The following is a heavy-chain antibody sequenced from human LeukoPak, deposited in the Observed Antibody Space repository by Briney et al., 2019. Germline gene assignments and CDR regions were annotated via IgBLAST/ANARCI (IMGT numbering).Heavy chain of an antibody. J-gene: IGHJ5*02. CDR1: GGPLRSYY. D-gene: IGHD5-18*01. CDR2: IYNSGST. Sequence: PSETLSLTCTVSGGPLRSYYWSWIRQPPGKGLEWIGYIYNSGSTNYNPSLESRVTISLDTSKNQFSLKLSSVTAADTAVYYCARRGADTGYSYGPWGQGTLVTVSS. V-gene: IGHV4-59*08. CDR3: ARRGADTGYSYGP.